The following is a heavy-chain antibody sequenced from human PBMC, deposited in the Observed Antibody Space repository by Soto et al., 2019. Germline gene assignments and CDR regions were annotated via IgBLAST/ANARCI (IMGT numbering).Heavy chain of an antibody. CDR2: IYHSGST. D-gene: IGHD3-3*01. CDR1: GGSVSSGSYY. J-gene: IGHJ3*02. Sequence: QVQLQESGPGLVKPSETLSLTCTVSGGSVSSGSYYWSWIRQPPGKGLEWIGEIYHSGSTNYNPSLKSRVTISVDKSKNQFSLKLSSVTAADTAVYYCARGEWSRRAFDIWGQGTMVTVSS. V-gene: IGHV4-61*01. CDR3: ARGEWSRRAFDI.